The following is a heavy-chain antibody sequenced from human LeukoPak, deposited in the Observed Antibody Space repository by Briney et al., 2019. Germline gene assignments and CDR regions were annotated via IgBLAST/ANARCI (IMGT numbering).Heavy chain of an antibody. J-gene: IGHJ3*02. Sequence: SETLSLTCAVSDDSFSSHYWTWIRQPPGKGLEWIGYISYIGSTNYNPSLKSRVTISIDTSKNQFSLKLSSVTAADTAVYYCARDLVTVTKGFDIWGQGTVVSVSS. D-gene: IGHD4-17*01. CDR3: ARDLVTVTKGFDI. CDR2: ISYIGST. V-gene: IGHV4-59*11. CDR1: DDSFSSHY.